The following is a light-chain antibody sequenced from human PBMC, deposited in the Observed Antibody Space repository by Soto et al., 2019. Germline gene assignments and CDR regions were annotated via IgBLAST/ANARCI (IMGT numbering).Light chain of an antibody. CDR1: QSVSSY. CDR2: DAS. Sequence: EIVLTQSPATLSLSPGERATLSCRASQSVSSYLAWYQQKPGQAPRLLIYDASNRATGIPARFSGSGSGTDITLTICSLEPEDFAVYYSQHRSNWPPCFGQGTKLEIK. V-gene: IGKV3-11*01. J-gene: IGKJ2*03. CDR3: QHRSNWPPC.